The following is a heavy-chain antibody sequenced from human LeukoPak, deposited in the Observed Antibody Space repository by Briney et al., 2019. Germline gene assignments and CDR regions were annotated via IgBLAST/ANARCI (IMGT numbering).Heavy chain of an antibody. V-gene: IGHV5-51*01. Sequence: GESLKISCKGSGYSFTSYWIGWVRQMPGKGLEWLGIIFPGDSDTTYSPSFQGQVSISADKSISTAYLRWSSLKASDTAMYYCARVCSYCSIGPPGGRAFDIWGQGTMVTVSS. CDR3: ARVCSYCSIGPPGGRAFDI. J-gene: IGHJ3*02. D-gene: IGHD2-2*01. CDR2: IFPGDSDT. CDR1: GYSFTSYW.